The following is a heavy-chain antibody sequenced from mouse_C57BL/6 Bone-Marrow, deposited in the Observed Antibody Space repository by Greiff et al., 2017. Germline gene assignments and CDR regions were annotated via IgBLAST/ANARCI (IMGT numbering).Heavy chain of an antibody. CDR1: GFTFSDYG. J-gene: IGHJ2*01. CDR2: ISSGSSTI. CDR3: ARFSSVGYFDY. D-gene: IGHD1-1*01. Sequence: EVQLVESGGGLVKPGGSLKLSCAASGFTFSDYGMHWVRQAPEKGLEWVAYISSGSSTIYYADTVKGRFTITRDNAKNTLYLQMNSLRSEDTAMYYCARFSSVGYFDYWGQGTTLTVSS. V-gene: IGHV5-17*01.